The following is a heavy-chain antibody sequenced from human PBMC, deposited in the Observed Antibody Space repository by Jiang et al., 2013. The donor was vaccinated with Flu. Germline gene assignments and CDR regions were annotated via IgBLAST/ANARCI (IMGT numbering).Heavy chain of an antibody. D-gene: IGHD2-15*01. CDR2: ISSSGSII. CDR3: AKDSYCSGGTCYGAKVEN. J-gene: IGHJ4*02. V-gene: IGHV3-48*03. Sequence: WVSYISSSGSIIYYADSVKGRFTISRDNAKNSLFLQMNSLRAEDTAVYYCAKDSYCSGGTCYGAKVENWGQGTLVTVSS.